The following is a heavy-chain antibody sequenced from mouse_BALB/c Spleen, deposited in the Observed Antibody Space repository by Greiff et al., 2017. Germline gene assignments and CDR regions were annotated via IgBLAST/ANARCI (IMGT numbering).Heavy chain of an antibody. CDR2: ISSGSSTI. J-gene: IGHJ2*01. Sequence: DVQLQESGGGLVQPGGSRKLSCAASGFTFSSFGMHWVRQAPEKGLEWVAYISSGSSTIYYADTVKGRFTISRDNPKNTLFLQMTSLRSEDTAMYYCARAGYYGTDYWGQGTTLTVSS. CDR1: GFTFSSFG. V-gene: IGHV5-17*02. CDR3: ARAGYYGTDY. D-gene: IGHD1-1*01.